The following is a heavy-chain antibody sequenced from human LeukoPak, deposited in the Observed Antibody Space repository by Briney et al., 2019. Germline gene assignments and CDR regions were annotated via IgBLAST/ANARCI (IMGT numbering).Heavy chain of an antibody. J-gene: IGHJ4*02. CDR2: ISAYNGNT. Sequence: GASVNVSCQASGYTFTSYGISWVRQAPGQGLEWMGCISAYNGNTNYAQRLQGRVTMTTNTSTSTAYMELRSLRSDDTAVYYCARGTSFDYWGQGTLVTVSS. V-gene: IGHV1-18*01. CDR3: ARGTSFDY. CDR1: GYTFTSYG.